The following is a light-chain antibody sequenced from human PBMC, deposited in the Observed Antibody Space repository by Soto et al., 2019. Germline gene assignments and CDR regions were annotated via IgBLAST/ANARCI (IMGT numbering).Light chain of an antibody. Sequence: QSVLTEPPSASGSPGQSVTISCTGTSSDVGGYNYVSWYQQHPGKAPKLVIYEVTKRPSGVPDRFSGSKSGNTASLTVSGLQAADEADYYCSSFTGASTIFGTGTKVTVL. CDR3: SSFTGASTI. CDR1: SSDVGGYNY. V-gene: IGLV2-8*01. J-gene: IGLJ1*01. CDR2: EVT.